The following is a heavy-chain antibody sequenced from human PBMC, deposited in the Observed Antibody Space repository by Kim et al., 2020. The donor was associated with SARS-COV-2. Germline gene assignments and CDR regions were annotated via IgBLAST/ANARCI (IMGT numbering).Heavy chain of an antibody. CDR2: ISYDGRNK. CDR1: GFNFITYG. J-gene: IGHJ4*02. V-gene: IGHV3-30*18. Sequence: GGSLRLSCVASGFNFITYGMHWVRQAPGKGLEWVAVISYDGRNKNQAVSVKGRFTISRDNSKNTLYLQMNSLRPEDTAVYYCAKDRVAYCGGDCYDTDYWGQGTLVSVSS. D-gene: IGHD2-21*02. CDR3: AKDRVAYCGGDCYDTDY.